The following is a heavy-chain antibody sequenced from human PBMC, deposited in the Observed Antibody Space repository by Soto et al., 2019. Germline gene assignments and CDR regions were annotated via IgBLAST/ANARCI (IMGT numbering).Heavy chain of an antibody. CDR3: ARGTLRFLEWLGFDY. CDR2: INHSGST. CDR1: GGSFGGYC. Sequence: SETLSLTCAVYGGSFGGYCWSWICHPPGKGLEWIGEINHSGSTNYNPSLKSRVTISVDTSKNQFSLKLSSVTAADTAVYYCARGTLRFLEWLGFDYWGQGTLVTVSS. D-gene: IGHD3-3*01. V-gene: IGHV4-34*01. J-gene: IGHJ4*02.